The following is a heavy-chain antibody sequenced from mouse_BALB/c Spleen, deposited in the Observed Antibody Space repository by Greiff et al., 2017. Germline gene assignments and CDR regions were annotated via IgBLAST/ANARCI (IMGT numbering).Heavy chain of an antibody. Sequence: QVHVKQSGPGLVQPSQSLSITCTVSGFSLTSYGVHWVRQSPGKGLEWLGVIWSGGSTDYNAAFISRLSISKDNSKSQVFFKMNSLQADDTAIYYCARKIHPYYYAMDYWGQGTSVTVSS. J-gene: IGHJ4*01. CDR2: IWSGGST. V-gene: IGHV2-4-1*01. CDR1: GFSLTSYG. CDR3: ARKIHPYYYAMDY.